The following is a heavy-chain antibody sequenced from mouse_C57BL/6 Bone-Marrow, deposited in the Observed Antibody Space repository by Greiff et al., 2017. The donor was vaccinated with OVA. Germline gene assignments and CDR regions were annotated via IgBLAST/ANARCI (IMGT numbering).Heavy chain of an antibody. CDR1: GYSFTGYF. Sequence: VQLQQSGPELVKPGDSVKISCKASGYSFTGYFMNWVMQSHGKSLEWIGRINPYNGDTFYNQKFKGKATLTVDKSSRPAHMELRSLTSEDSAVYYCARLGYGSLFAYWGQGTLVTVSA. CDR2: INPYNGDT. CDR3: ARLGYGSLFAY. D-gene: IGHD2-10*02. J-gene: IGHJ3*01. V-gene: IGHV1-20*01.